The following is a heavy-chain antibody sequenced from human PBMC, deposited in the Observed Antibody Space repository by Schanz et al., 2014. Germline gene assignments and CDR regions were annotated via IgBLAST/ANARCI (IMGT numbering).Heavy chain of an antibody. D-gene: IGHD5-18*01. CDR2: ISHDGYST. V-gene: IGHV3-64D*06. CDR1: GFTFSSYA. CDR3: GRAGTGMAGWYFEL. J-gene: IGHJ2*01. Sequence: EVQLLESGGGLVQPGGSLRLSCAASGFTFSSYAMSWVRQAPGKGLEYVSAISHDGYSTYYADSVKGRFTISRDNSKNTLFLQMSSLRVDDMAVYYCGRAGTGMAGWYFELWGRGTLVTVSS.